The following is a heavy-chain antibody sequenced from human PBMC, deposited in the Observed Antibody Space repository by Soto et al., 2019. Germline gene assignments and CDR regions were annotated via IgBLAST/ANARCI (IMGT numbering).Heavy chain of an antibody. V-gene: IGHV3-53*02. D-gene: IGHD6-6*01. CDR2: IYSGGTT. CDR3: ARAWCSSSRWFDP. CDR1: GFTVSSNY. J-gene: IGHJ5*02. Sequence: EVQLVETGGGLIQPGGSLRLSCEVTGFTVSSNYMSWVRQAPGKGLEWVSVIYSGGTTYSADSVKVRFTISRDDSKNTLYLQMNSLGAEDTAVYYCARAWCSSSRWFDPWGHGTLVTVSS.